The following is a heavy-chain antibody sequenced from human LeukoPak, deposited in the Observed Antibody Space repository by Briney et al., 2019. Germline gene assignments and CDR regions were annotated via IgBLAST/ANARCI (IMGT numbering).Heavy chain of an antibody. D-gene: IGHD3-10*01. V-gene: IGHV3-33*01. CDR1: GFTFSSYA. CDR2: VWHGGSNK. Sequence: GRSLRLSCTAPGFTFSSYAIHWIRRAPGKGLEWVALVWHGGSNKYYADSVKGRFTISRDNSKNTVYLQMNSLRAEDTAVYYCTRELFGSGSCPDYWGQGTLVTVSS. CDR3: TRELFGSGSCPDY. J-gene: IGHJ4*02.